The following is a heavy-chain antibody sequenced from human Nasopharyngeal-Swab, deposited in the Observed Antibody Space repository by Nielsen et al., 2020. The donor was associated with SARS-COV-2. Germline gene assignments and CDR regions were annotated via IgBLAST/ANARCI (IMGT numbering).Heavy chain of an antibody. CDR3: AKDIFRWDYYGSGSSDY. J-gene: IGHJ4*02. Sequence: GESLKISCAASGFTFSSYGMHWVRQAPGKELEWVAVISYDGSNKYYADSVKGRFTISRDNSKNTLYLQMNSLRAEDTAVYYCAKDIFRWDYYGSGSSDYWGQGTLVTVSS. CDR1: GFTFSSYG. CDR2: ISYDGSNK. V-gene: IGHV3-30*18. D-gene: IGHD3-10*01.